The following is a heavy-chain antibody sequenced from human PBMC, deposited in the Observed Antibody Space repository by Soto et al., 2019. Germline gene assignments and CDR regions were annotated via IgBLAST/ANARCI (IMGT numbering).Heavy chain of an antibody. J-gene: IGHJ3*02. CDR2: IYYSGST. CDR3: ARMDSSGWYSIYAFDI. D-gene: IGHD6-19*01. V-gene: IGHV4-59*08. CDR1: GGSISSYY. Sequence: SETLSLTCTVSGGSISSYYWSWIRQPPGKGLEWIGYIYYSGSTNYNPSLKSRVTISVDTSKNQFSLKLSSVTAADTAVYYCARMDSSGWYSIYAFDIWGQGTMVTVSS.